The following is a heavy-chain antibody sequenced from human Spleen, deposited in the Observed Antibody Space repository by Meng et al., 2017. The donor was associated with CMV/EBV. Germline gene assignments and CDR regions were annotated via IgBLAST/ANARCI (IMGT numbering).Heavy chain of an antibody. J-gene: IGHJ6*02. D-gene: IGHD3-9*01. CDR1: GGTFSSYA. V-gene: IGHV1-69*04. CDR3: AREANQGYDILTGGWGYYYYGMDV. CDR2: IIPILGIA. Sequence: SVKVSCKASGGTFSSYAISWVRQAPGQGLEWMGRIIPILGIANYAQKFQGRVTITADKSTSTAYMELRSLRSDDTAVYYCAREANQGYDILTGGWGYYYYGMDVWGQGTTVTVSS.